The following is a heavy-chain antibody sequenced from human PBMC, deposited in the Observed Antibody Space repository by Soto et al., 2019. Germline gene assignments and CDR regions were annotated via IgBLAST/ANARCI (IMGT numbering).Heavy chain of an antibody. CDR1: GGSISSSSYY. J-gene: IGHJ4*02. CDR3: ARQKHYDILTGYPAGDDY. CDR2: IYYSGST. Sequence: SETLSLTCTVSGGSISSSSYYWGWIRQPPGKGLEWIGSIYYSGSTYYNPSLKSRVTISVDTSKNQFSLKLSSVTAADTAVYYCARQKHYDILTGYPAGDDYWGQGTLITVSS. D-gene: IGHD3-9*01. V-gene: IGHV4-39*01.